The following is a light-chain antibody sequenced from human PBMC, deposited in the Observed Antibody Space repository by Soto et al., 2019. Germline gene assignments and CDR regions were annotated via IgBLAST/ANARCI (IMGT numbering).Light chain of an antibody. J-gene: IGKJ1*01. CDR3: QQYDNWPWT. V-gene: IGKV3-15*01. Sequence: KLLTQSPGTLSVSPGERATLSCRASQSLSSSLAWYQQKPGQAPRLLIYSTSRRATGVPVRFTGSGSGTDFTLTISSLQSEDFGVYFCQQYDNWPWTFGQGTKVDIK. CDR1: QSLSSS. CDR2: STS.